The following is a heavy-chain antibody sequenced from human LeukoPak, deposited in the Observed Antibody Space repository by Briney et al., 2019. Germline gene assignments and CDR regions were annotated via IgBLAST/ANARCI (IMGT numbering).Heavy chain of an antibody. D-gene: IGHD7-27*01. CDR1: GFTFSSYG. Sequence: GGSLRLSCAASGFTFSSYGMSWVRQAPGKGLEWVSAISGSGGSTYYADSVKGRFTISRDNAKNSLYLQMNSLRAEDTAVYYCGRGHWGLDYWGQGTLVTVSS. CDR3: GRGHWGLDY. J-gene: IGHJ4*02. V-gene: IGHV3-23*01. CDR2: ISGSGGST.